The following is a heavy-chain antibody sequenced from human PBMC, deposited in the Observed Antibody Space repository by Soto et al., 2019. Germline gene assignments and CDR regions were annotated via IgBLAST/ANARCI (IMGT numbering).Heavy chain of an antibody. CDR2: IYPGDSET. CDR1: GYNFTTFW. CDR3: ARLGFPGAIYFDS. V-gene: IGHV5-51*01. J-gene: IGHJ4*02. Sequence: GESLKISCKGSGYNFTTFWIGWVRQMPGKGLEWMGIIYPGDSETKYSPDFEGLVTISADRSTNTAYLQWRSLRASDTAMYYCARLGFPGAIYFDSWGLGTLVTVSS.